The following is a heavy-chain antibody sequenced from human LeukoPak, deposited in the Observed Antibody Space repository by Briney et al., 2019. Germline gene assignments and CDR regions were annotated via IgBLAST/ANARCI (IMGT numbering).Heavy chain of an antibody. CDR3: ARGGPDQPYDFWSGYYNGYFDY. Sequence: PSETLSLTCSISGGSISSSSYYWGWIRQPPGKGLEWIGSVYYSGSTYYNPSLKSRVTISVDTSKNQFSLKLSSVTAADTAVYYCARGGPDQPYDFWSGYYNGYFDYWGQGTLVTVSS. V-gene: IGHV4-39*01. CDR2: VYYSGST. J-gene: IGHJ4*02. D-gene: IGHD3-3*01. CDR1: GGSISSSSYY.